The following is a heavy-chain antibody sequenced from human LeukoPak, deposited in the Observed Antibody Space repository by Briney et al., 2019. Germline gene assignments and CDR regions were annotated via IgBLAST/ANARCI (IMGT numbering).Heavy chain of an antibody. CDR3: ARGTKMAGGIFDY. Sequence: SETLSLICTVSGGSISSGSYYWSWIRQPAGKGLEWIGRIYTSGSTYYNPSLKSRVTISVDTSKNQFSLKLSSVTAADTAVYYCARGTKMAGGIFDYWGQGTLVTVSS. CDR2: IYTSGST. CDR1: GGSISSGSYY. D-gene: IGHD2-8*01. J-gene: IGHJ4*02. V-gene: IGHV4-61*02.